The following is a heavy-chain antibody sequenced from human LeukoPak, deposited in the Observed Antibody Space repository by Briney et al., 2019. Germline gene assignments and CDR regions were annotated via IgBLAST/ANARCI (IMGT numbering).Heavy chain of an antibody. CDR1: GFTFSSYW. Sequence: PGGSLRLSCVGSGFTFSSYWMTWVRQAPGKGLEWVANIQQDGSERNYVDSVKGRFTISRDNGEKSLYLQMNNLGAEDTALYYCARQSCTSADCYSRGVGHYLDVWGKGTTVTVSS. CDR2: IQQDGSER. V-gene: IGHV3-7*01. CDR3: ARQSCTSADCYSRGVGHYLDV. D-gene: IGHD2-2*01. J-gene: IGHJ6*03.